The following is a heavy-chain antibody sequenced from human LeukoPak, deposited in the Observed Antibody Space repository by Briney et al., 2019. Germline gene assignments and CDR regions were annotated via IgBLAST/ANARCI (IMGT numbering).Heavy chain of an antibody. J-gene: IGHJ5*02. CDR3: AAATIKSHNWFDP. D-gene: IGHD5-12*01. CDR1: GGSFSGYY. Sequence: SETLSLTCAVYGGSFSGYYWSWIRQPPGKGLEWIGEINHSVSTYYNPSLKSRVTISVDRSKNQFSLKLSSVTAADTAVYYCAAATIKSHNWFDPWGQGTLVTVSS. CDR2: INHSVST. V-gene: IGHV4-34*01.